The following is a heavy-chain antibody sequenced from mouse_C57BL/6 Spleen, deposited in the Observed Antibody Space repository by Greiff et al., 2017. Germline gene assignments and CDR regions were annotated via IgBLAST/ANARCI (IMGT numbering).Heavy chain of an antibody. V-gene: IGHV1-22*01. CDR1: GYTFTDYN. D-gene: IGHD6-5*01. CDR2: INPNTGGT. CDR3: ASPRYAFFDY. J-gene: IGHJ2*01. Sequence: VQLKESGPELVKPGASVKMSCKASGYTFTDYNMHWVKQSHGKSLEWIGYINPNTGGTSYNQKFKGKATFTVNKSSSTAYMELRSLTSEESAVYYCASPRYAFFDYWGQGTTLTVSS.